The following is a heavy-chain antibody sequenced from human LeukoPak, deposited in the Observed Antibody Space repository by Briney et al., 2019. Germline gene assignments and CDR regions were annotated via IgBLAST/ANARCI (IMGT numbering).Heavy chain of an antibody. D-gene: IGHD4-23*01. CDR2: IIPIFGTA. CDR1: GGTFSSYA. J-gene: IGHJ4*02. Sequence: ASVKVSCKASGGTFSSYAISWVRQAPGQGLEWMGGIIPIFGTANYAQKFQGRVTITTDESTSTAYMELSSLRSEDTAVYYCAREGEPYGGNSPQPGFDYWGQGTLVTVSS. V-gene: IGHV1-69*05. CDR3: AREGEPYGGNSPQPGFDY.